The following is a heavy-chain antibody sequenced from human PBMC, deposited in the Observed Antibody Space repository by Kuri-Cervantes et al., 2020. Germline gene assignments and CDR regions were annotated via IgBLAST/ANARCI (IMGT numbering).Heavy chain of an antibody. CDR3: AGDSSGYYFDY. CDR1: GFTFSDYY. CDR2: ISSSGSTI. D-gene: IGHD3-22*01. Sequence: GESLKISCAASGFTFSDYYMSWIRQAPGKGLEWVSYISSSGSTIYYADSVKGRFTISRDNAKNSLYLQMNSLRAEDTAVYYCAGDSSGYYFDYWGQGTLVTVSS. V-gene: IGHV3-11*04. J-gene: IGHJ4*02.